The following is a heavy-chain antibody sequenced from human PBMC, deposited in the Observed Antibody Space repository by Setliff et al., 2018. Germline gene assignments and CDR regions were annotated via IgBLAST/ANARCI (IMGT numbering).Heavy chain of an antibody. CDR3: ARRWNFGPNGSGIHDGFDM. J-gene: IGHJ3*02. CDR2: INHYGST. CDR1: DGSFSDYY. Sequence: SETLSLTCAVFDGSFSDYYWTWTRQPPGKGLEWIGEINHYGSTQSKSSLKTRVTISVDTSKKQVSLKLNSVSAADTAVYYCARRWNFGPNGSGIHDGFDMWGQGTMVTVSS. D-gene: IGHD3-10*01. V-gene: IGHV4-34*01.